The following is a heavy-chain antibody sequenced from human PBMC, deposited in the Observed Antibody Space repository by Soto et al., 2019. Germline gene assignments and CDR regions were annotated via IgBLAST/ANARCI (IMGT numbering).Heavy chain of an antibody. CDR2: ISTGSSYI. D-gene: IGHD5-12*01. V-gene: IGHV3-21*01. Sequence: GGSLRLSCAASGFTLSTHNMNWVRQAPGRGLEWVSSISTGSSYIYYADSVKGRFTISRDNAQNSQYLQMNSLTVEDTAVYYCARDRDGYNSNWFDPWGRGTLVTVSS. CDR1: GFTLSTHN. CDR3: ARDRDGYNSNWFDP. J-gene: IGHJ5*02.